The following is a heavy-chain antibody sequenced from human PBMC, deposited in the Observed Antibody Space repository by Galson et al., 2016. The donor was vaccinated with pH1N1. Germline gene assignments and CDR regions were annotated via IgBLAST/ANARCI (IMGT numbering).Heavy chain of an antibody. J-gene: IGHJ5*02. CDR2: IYYSGTT. Sequence: TLSLTCTVSGGSISSGDYYWSWIRQPPGKGLEWIGDIYYSGTTYYNPSLKSRVTISVDTSKNQFSLKLSSVTAADTAVYYCARAIITSEERDYWFDPWGQGTLVTVSS. D-gene: IGHD1-1*01. V-gene: IGHV4-30-4*01. CDR1: GGSISSGDYY. CDR3: ARAIITSEERDYWFDP.